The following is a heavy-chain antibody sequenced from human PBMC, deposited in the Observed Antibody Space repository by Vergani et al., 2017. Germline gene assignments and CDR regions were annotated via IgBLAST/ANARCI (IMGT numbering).Heavy chain of an antibody. CDR2: ISGSGGST. D-gene: IGHD4-11*01. J-gene: IGHJ4*02. Sequence: VESGGGLVQPGGSLRLSCTVSGFTFGSYAMSWVRQAPGKGLEWVSAISGSGGSTYYADSVKGRFTISRDNSKNTLYLQMNSLRAEDTAVYYCAKGDPYSNQYYFDYWGQGTLVTVSS. CDR1: GFTFGSYA. CDR3: AKGDPYSNQYYFDY. V-gene: IGHV3-23*04.